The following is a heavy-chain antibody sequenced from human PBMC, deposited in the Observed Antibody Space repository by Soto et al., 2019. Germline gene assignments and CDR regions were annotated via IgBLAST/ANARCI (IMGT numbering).Heavy chain of an antibody. CDR3: ARETYYDFWSGYVNWFDP. CDR2: INHSGST. V-gene: IGHV4-34*01. CDR1: GGSFRGYY. J-gene: IGHJ5*02. Sequence: SEALSLTCAVYGGSFRGYYCSWIRQPPGKGLEWIGEINHSGSTNYNPSLKSRVTISVDTSKNQFSLKLSSVTAADTAVYYCARETYYDFWSGYVNWFDPWGQGTLVTVSP. D-gene: IGHD3-3*01.